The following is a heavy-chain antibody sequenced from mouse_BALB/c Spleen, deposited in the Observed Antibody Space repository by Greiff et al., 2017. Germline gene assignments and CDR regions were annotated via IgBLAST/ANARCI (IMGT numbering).Heavy chain of an antibody. CDR2: ISNGGGST. V-gene: IGHV5-12-2*01. J-gene: IGHJ4*01. D-gene: IGHD1-1*01. CDR3: ARHPHYYGSTFYAMDY. CDR1: GFTFSSYT. Sequence: EVQLVESGGGLVQPGGSLKLSCAASGFTFSSYTMSWVRQTPEKRLEWVAYISNGGGSTYYPDTVKGRFTISRDNAKNTLYLQMSSLKSEDTAMYYCARHPHYYGSTFYAMDYWGQGTSVTVSS.